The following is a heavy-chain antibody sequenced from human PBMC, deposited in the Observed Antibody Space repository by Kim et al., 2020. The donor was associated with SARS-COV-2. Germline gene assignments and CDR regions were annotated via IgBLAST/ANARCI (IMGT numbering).Heavy chain of an antibody. CDR1: GFTFSDYY. CDR3: ARAFNRDVLLWFGELRDYYGMDV. J-gene: IGHJ6*02. V-gene: IGHV3-11*06. CDR2: ISSSSSYT. D-gene: IGHD3-10*01. Sequence: GGSLRLSCAASGFTFSDYYMSWIRQAPGKGLEWVSYISSSSSYTNYADSVKGRFTISRDNAKNSLYLQMNSLRAEDTAVYYCARAFNRDVLLWFGELRDYYGMDVWGQGTTVTVSS.